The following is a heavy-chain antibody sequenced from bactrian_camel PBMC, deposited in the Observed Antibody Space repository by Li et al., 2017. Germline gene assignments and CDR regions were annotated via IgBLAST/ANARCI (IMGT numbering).Heavy chain of an antibody. V-gene: IGHV3S6*01. J-gene: IGHJ6*01. Sequence: VQLVESGGGSVQAGGSLKLSCEGSGFAFSVYFMAWFRQAPGKEREAVAGVDFDGTQAYTDSVKGRFTISRGNEKNTLYLQLNSAKTEDTAMYYCASAISGGVWSEFGYWGLGTQVTVS. CDR2: VDFDGTQ. CDR1: GFAFSVYF. D-gene: IGHD7*01. CDR3: ASAISGGVWSEFGY.